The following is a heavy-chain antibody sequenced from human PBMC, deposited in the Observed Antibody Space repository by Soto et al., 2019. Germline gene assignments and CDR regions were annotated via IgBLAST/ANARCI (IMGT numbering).Heavy chain of an antibody. V-gene: IGHV3-33*01. J-gene: IGHJ6*02. CDR2: IWFDGSNK. CDR3: ARGTGDYYYGMDV. CDR1: GFTFSSYG. Sequence: QVQLVESGGGVVQPGRSLRLSCAASGFTFSSYGMHWVRQAPGKGLEWVAVIWFDGSNKYYADSVKGRFTISRDNSKNTLYLQMNSLRAEDTAVYYCARGTGDYYYGMDVWGQGTTVTVS. D-gene: IGHD3-10*01.